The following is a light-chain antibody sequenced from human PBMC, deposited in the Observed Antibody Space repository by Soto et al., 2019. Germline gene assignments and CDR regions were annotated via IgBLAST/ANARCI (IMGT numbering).Light chain of an antibody. Sequence: VLTQPPSASGTPGQRVTISCSGRSSNIGSNYVYWYQQLPGTAPKLLIYYNNQRPSGVPDRFSGSKSGTSASLAISGLRSEDEADYYCATWDDSLSGYVFGTGTKVTVL. V-gene: IGLV1-47*02. J-gene: IGLJ1*01. CDR1: SSNIGSNY. CDR3: ATWDDSLSGYV. CDR2: YNN.